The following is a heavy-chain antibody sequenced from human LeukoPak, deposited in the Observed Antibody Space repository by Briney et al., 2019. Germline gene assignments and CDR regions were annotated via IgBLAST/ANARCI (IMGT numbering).Heavy chain of an antibody. Sequence: SVKVSCKASGGTFSIYAISWVRQAPGQGLEWMGGIIPIFGTANYAQKFQGRVTITTDESTSTAYMELSSLRSEDTAVYYCAVYCSSTSCYTSISLPTETGKHAHWGQGTLVTVSS. CDR2: IIPIFGTA. V-gene: IGHV1-69*05. D-gene: IGHD2-2*02. CDR3: AVYCSSTSCYTSISLPTETGKHAH. CDR1: GGTFSIYA. J-gene: IGHJ4*02.